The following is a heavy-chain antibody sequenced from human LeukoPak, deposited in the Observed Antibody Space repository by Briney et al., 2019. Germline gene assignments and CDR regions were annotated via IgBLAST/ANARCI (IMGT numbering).Heavy chain of an antibody. V-gene: IGHV3-30-3*01. CDR3: ARGRESSSWYLGY. CDR2: ISYDGSNK. CDR1: GFTFSSYA. J-gene: IGHJ4*02. Sequence: GGSLRLSCAASGFTFSSYAMHWVRQAPGKGLEWVAVISYDGSNKYYADSVKGRFTISRDNSKYTLYLQMNSLRAEDTAVYYCARGRESSSWYLGYWGQGTLVTVSS. D-gene: IGHD6-13*01.